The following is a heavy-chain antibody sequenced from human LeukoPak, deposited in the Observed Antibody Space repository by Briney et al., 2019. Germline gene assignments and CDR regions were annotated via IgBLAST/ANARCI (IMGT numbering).Heavy chain of an antibody. D-gene: IGHD5-12*01. J-gene: IGHJ4*02. CDR1: GGSISSYY. CDR3: ARSYTGYDWDYFDY. CDR2: IFHSGST. V-gene: IGHV4-59*12. Sequence: SETLSLTCTVSGGSISSYYWSWIRQPPGKGLEWIGYIFHSGSTYYNPSLKSRVTISVDRSKNQFSLRLSSVTAADTAVYYCARSYTGYDWDYFDYWGQGTLVTVSS.